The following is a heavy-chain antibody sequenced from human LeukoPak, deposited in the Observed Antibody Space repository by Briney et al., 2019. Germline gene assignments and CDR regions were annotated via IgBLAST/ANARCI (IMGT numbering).Heavy chain of an antibody. J-gene: IGHJ3*02. Sequence: PSETLSLTCTVSGGSISSYYWSWIRQPPGKGLEWIGYIYYSGSTNYNPSLKSRVTISVDTSKNQFSLKLSSVTAADTAVYYCARRLVGAIAAFDIWGQGTIVTVSS. CDR1: GGSISSYY. V-gene: IGHV4-59*08. CDR2: IYYSGST. D-gene: IGHD1-26*01. CDR3: ARRLVGAIAAFDI.